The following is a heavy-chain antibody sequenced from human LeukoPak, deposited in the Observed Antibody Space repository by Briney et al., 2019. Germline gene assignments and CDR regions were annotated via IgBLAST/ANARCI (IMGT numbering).Heavy chain of an antibody. V-gene: IGHV1-24*01. D-gene: IGHD2-15*01. J-gene: IGHJ6*03. CDR1: EYTLTELS. Sequence: ASVKVSCKVSEYTLTELSMHWVRQAPGKGLEWMGGFDPEDGETIYAQKFQGRVTMTEDTSTDTAYMELSSLRSEDTAVYYCATGYGSGEHYYYYMDVWGKGTTVTVSS. CDR2: FDPEDGET. CDR3: ATGYGSGEHYYYYMDV.